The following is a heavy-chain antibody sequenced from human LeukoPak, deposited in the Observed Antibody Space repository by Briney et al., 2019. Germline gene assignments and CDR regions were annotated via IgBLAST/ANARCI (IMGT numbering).Heavy chain of an antibody. V-gene: IGHV3-53*01. Sequence: GGSLRLSCAASGFTVSSNYMSWVRQAPGKGLEWVSVIYSDGSTYYADSVKGRFTISRDNSKNTLYLQMNSLRAEDTAVYYCARARRQLASFDYWGQGTLVTVSS. CDR1: GFTVSSNY. CDR2: IYSDGST. D-gene: IGHD5-18*01. J-gene: IGHJ4*02. CDR3: ARARRQLASFDY.